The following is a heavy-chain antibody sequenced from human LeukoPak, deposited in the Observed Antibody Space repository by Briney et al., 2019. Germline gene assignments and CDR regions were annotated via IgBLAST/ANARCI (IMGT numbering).Heavy chain of an antibody. CDR1: GGSLSSYY. D-gene: IGHD3-16*01. CDR2: IYYSGST. V-gene: IGHV4-59*01. J-gene: IGHJ5*02. CDR3: ARFTPQGYGWGGYNRFDP. Sequence: SETLSLTCTVSGGSLSSYYWSWIRQPPGKGLEWIGYIYYSGSTNYNPSLKSRVPISVDTSKNQFSLTLPSVTAADTAVYYCARFTPQGYGWGGYNRFDPWGQGTLVTVSS.